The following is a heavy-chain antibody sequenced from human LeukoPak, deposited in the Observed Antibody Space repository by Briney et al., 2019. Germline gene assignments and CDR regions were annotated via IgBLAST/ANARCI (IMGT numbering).Heavy chain of an antibody. Sequence: GRSLRLSCAASGFTFTRYTMHWVRQAPGKGLEWVAVVLYDGSKKYYADSVKGRFTLSRDNSKNTLSMQMNTLRAGDTAVYYCVRDNYGGILDFWGQGTLVTVSS. CDR3: VRDNYGGILDF. CDR2: VLYDGSKK. V-gene: IGHV3-30*04. CDR1: GFTFTRYT. D-gene: IGHD2-21*01. J-gene: IGHJ4*02.